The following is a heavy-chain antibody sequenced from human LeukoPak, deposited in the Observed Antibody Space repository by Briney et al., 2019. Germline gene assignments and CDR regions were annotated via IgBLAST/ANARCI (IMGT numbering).Heavy chain of an antibody. D-gene: IGHD3-10*01. J-gene: IGHJ1*01. V-gene: IGHV4-59*01. CDR3: ARGHSSGRREYFQH. CDR2: IYYSGST. CDR1: GGSTSSYY. Sequence: SETLSLTCTVSGGSTSSYYWSWIRQPPGKGLEWIGYIYYSGSTNYNPSLKSRVTISVDTSKNQFSLKLSSVTAADTAVYYCARGHSSGRREYFQHWGQGTLVTVSS.